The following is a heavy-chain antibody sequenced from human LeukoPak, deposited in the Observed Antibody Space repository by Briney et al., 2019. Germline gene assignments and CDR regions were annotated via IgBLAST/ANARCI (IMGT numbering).Heavy chain of an antibody. CDR2: IIPILGIA. D-gene: IGHD3-3*01. J-gene: IGHJ6*02. V-gene: IGHV1-69*04. CDR3: ARRNTDFWSGYFTAHDYGMDV. Sequence: GASVKVSCKASGGTFSSYAISWVRQAPGQGLEWMGRIIPILGIANYAQKFQGRVTITADKSTSTAYMELSSLRSEDTAVYYCARRNTDFWSGYFTAHDYGMDVWGQGTTVTVSS. CDR1: GGTFSSYA.